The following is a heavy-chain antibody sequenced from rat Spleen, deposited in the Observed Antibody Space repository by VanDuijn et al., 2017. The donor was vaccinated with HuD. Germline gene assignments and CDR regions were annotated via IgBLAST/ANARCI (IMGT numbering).Heavy chain of an antibody. D-gene: IGHD1-8*01. CDR2: IGTGGGNT. V-gene: IGHV5S13*01. J-gene: IGHJ3*01. CDR3: ASYGSFDNWFAY. CDR1: GFSFSMYG. Sequence: EVQLVESDGGLVQPGRSLKLSCAPSGFSFSMYGMAWVRQAPTKGLEWVASIGTGGGNTYYRDSVKGRFPISRDNAKNTLYLQMDSLRSEDTATYYCASYGSFDNWFAYWGQGTLVTVSS.